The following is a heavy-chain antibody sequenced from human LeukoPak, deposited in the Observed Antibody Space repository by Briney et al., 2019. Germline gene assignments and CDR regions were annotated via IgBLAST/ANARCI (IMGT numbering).Heavy chain of an antibody. Sequence: PSETLSLTCTVSGGSISSGSYYWSWIRQPPGKGLEWIGEINQSGSTNQNPSLKSRVTISIDTSKNQFSLMLSSVTAADTAVYYCARGYGSGSYFVYWGQGTLVTVSS. V-gene: IGHV4-39*07. J-gene: IGHJ4*02. CDR3: ARGYGSGSYFVY. D-gene: IGHD3-10*01. CDR1: GGSISSGSYY. CDR2: INQSGST.